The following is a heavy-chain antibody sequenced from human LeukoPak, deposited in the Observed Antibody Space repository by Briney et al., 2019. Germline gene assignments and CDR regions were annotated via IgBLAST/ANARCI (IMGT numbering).Heavy chain of an antibody. V-gene: IGHV3-48*03. Sequence: GGSLRLSCAASGFTFSSYEMNWVRQPQGKGLEWVSYISSSGSTIYYADSVKGRFTISRDNAKNSLYLQMNSLRAEDTAVYYCAREGGYGGLFDYWGQGTLVTVSS. CDR2: ISSSGSTI. CDR3: AREGGYGGLFDY. D-gene: IGHD3-10*01. CDR1: GFTFSSYE. J-gene: IGHJ4*02.